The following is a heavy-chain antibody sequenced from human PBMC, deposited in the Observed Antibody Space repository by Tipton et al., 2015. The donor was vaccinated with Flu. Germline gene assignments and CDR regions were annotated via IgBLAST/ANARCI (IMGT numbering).Heavy chain of an antibody. CDR3: ARRDYSNYVSDPKNWFDP. D-gene: IGHD4-11*01. Sequence: SLRLSCVASGFTFSRYAMSWVRRAPGKGLEWVSAVSGGGDTTYFADSVKGRFTISRDNIKNTLSLQMNSLTAEDTAVYYCARRDYSNYVSDPKNWFDPWGQGTLVTASS. CDR1: GFTFSRYA. V-gene: IGHV3-23*01. J-gene: IGHJ5*02. CDR2: VSGGGDTT.